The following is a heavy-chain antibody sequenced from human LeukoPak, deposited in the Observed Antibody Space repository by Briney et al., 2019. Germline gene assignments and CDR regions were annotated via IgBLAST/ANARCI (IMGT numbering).Heavy chain of an antibody. D-gene: IGHD1-1*01. CDR3: ARAAKRQLLGAFDT. Sequence: PSETLSLTCTVSGYSISSGYYWGWIRQPPGKGLEWIGNIYHSGNTYYNPSLKSRVTISVDTSKNQFSLKLSSVTAADTAVYYCARAAKRQLLGAFDTWGQGTMVTVSS. CDR2: IYHSGNT. V-gene: IGHV4-38-2*02. J-gene: IGHJ3*02. CDR1: GYSISSGYY.